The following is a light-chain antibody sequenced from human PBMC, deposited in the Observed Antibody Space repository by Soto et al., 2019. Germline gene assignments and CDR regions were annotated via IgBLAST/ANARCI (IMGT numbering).Light chain of an antibody. CDR3: QSYDTSLSPFV. CDR2: GNN. V-gene: IGLV1-40*01. J-gene: IGLJ1*01. CDR1: SSNIGAGYD. Sequence: QSALTQPPSVSGAPGQRVTISCTGSSSNIGAGYDVHWYQQLPGTAPRLLIFGNNNRPSGVPDRFSGSKSGTSASLAIIGLQAEDEADYYCQSYDTSLSPFVFGTGTKVTVL.